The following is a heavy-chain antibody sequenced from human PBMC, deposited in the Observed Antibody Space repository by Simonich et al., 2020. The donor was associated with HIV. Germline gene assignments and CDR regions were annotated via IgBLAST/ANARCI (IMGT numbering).Heavy chain of an antibody. V-gene: IGHV1-69-2*01. J-gene: IGHJ3*02. CDR3: ATKRGNLVGADAFDI. Sequence: EVQLVQSGAEVKKPGATVKISCKVSGYTFTDYYIHWVQQAPGEGLEWMGLMDPEEAKTIYAEKFQGRVTITADTSTDTAYMELSSLRSEDTAVYYCATKRGNLVGADAFDIWGQGTMVTVSS. CDR2: MDPEEAKT. D-gene: IGHD1-26*01. CDR1: GYTFTDYY.